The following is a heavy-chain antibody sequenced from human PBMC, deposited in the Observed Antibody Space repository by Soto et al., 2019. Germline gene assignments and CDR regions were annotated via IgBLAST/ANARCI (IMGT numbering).Heavy chain of an antibody. CDR1: GGSISSSSYY. V-gene: IGHV4-39*01. CDR3: AGQYRWEPVYYYFDY. J-gene: IGHJ4*02. D-gene: IGHD1-26*01. CDR2: IYYSGST. Sequence: QLQLQESGPGLVKPSETLSLTCTVSGGSISSSSYYWGWIRQPPGKGLEWIGSIYYSGSTYYTPSLWMLVTISVGTSKNQFCRKLSAVSAADTAGYCCAGQYRWEPVYYYFDYWGQGTLVTVSS.